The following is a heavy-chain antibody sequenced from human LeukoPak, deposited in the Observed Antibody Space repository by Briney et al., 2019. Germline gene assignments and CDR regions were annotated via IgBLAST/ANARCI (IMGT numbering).Heavy chain of an antibody. D-gene: IGHD6-19*01. CDR3: ARPPSTSAWSNSVDD. CDR1: GFIFSSNS. J-gene: IGHJ4*02. Sequence: GGSLRLSCAASGFIFSSNSMNWVRQAPGKGLEWVASISGSSSNKYYADSVQGRFTISRDNAKNSLYLQMGSLRAEDTAVYYCARPPSTSAWSNSVDDWGQGTLVTVCS. V-gene: IGHV3-21*01. CDR2: ISGSSSNK.